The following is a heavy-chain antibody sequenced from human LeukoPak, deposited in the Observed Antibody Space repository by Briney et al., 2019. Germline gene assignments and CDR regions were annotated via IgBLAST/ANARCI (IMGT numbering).Heavy chain of an antibody. D-gene: IGHD4-17*01. Sequence: ASVKVPCKASGYTFTGYYMHWVRQAPGQGLEWMGWINPNSGGTNYAQKFQGRVTMTRDTSISTAYMELSRPRSDDTAVYYCARGRMTTVTTLYYWGQGTLVTVSS. CDR1: GYTFTGYY. CDR3: ARGRMTTVTTLYY. J-gene: IGHJ4*02. V-gene: IGHV1-2*02. CDR2: INPNSGGT.